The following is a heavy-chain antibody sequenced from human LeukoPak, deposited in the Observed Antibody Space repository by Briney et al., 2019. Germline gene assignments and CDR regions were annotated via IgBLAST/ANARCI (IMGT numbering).Heavy chain of an antibody. CDR3: ARNAEGNYDFWSGYYQNYYYGMDV. D-gene: IGHD3-3*01. CDR1: GGSISSSSYY. Sequence: SETLSLTCTVSGGSISSSSYYWGWIRQPPGKGLEWIGSIYYSGSTYYNPSLKSRVTISVDTSKNQFSLKLSSVTAADTAVYHCARNAEGNYDFWSGYYQNYYYGMDVWGQGTTVTVSS. J-gene: IGHJ6*02. CDR2: IYYSGST. V-gene: IGHV4-39*01.